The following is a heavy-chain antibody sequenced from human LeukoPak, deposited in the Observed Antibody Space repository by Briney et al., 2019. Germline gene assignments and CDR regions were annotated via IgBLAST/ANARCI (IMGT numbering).Heavy chain of an antibody. J-gene: IGHJ4*02. Sequence: GGSLRLSCAASGFTFDDYAMHWVRQAPGKGLEWVSGISWNSGSIGYADSVKGRFTISRDNAKNSLYLQMNSLRAEDTAVYYCARYSESYHGFDYWGQGTLVTVSS. V-gene: IGHV3-9*01. CDR2: ISWNSGSI. D-gene: IGHD1-26*01. CDR3: ARYSESYHGFDY. CDR1: GFTFDDYA.